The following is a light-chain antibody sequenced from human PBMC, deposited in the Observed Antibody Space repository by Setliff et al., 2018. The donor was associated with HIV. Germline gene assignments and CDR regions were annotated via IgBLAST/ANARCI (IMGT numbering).Light chain of an antibody. Sequence: QSVLTQPPSASGPPGQSVTISCTGTSSDIGGYKCVSWYQQHPGKAPKLMIYEVSKRPSGVPDRFSGSKSGNTASLTVSGLQAEDEADYYCSSYGGYNNVVFGGGTQLTVL. CDR3: SSYGGYNNVV. V-gene: IGLV2-8*01. CDR1: SSDIGGYKC. J-gene: IGLJ2*01. CDR2: EVS.